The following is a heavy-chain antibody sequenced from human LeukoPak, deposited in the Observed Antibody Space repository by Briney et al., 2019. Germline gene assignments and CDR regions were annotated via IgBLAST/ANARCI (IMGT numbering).Heavy chain of an antibody. Sequence: PGGSLTLSCAASGFTLSSYAMHWFRQAPGKGLEWVAVISYDGSNKYYADSVKGRFTISRDNSKTTLYLQMNSLRAEDTAVYYCARGEGGATMGFDYWGQGTLVTVSS. CDR2: ISYDGSNK. CDR3: ARGEGGATMGFDY. V-gene: IGHV3-30*16. J-gene: IGHJ4*02. CDR1: GFTLSSYA. D-gene: IGHD1-26*01.